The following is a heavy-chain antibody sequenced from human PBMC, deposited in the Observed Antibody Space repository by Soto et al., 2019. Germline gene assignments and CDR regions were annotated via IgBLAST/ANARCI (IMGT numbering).Heavy chain of an antibody. J-gene: IGHJ4*02. Sequence: GSLRLSCAASGFTFSSYGMHWVRQAPGKGLEWVAVISYDGSNKYYADSVKGRFTISRDNSKNTLYLQMNSLRAEDTAVYYCARALYTYGPFDYWGQGTLVTVSS. V-gene: IGHV3-30*03. CDR3: ARALYTYGPFDY. CDR1: GFTFSSYG. CDR2: ISYDGSNK. D-gene: IGHD3-10*01.